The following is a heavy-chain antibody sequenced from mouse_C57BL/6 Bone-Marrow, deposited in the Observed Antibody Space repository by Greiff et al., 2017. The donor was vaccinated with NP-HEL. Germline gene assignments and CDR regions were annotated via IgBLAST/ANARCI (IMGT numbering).Heavy chain of an antibody. J-gene: IGHJ1*03. D-gene: IGHD1-1*01. CDR2: IHPNSGST. V-gene: IGHV1-64*01. CDR1: GYTFTSYW. CDR3: ARSYYYGSSPYFDV. Sequence: QVQLKQPGAELVKPGASVKLSCKASGYTFTSYWMHWVKQRPGQGLEWIGMIHPNSGSTNYNEKFKSKATLTVDKSSSTAYMQLNSLTSEDSAVYYCARSYYYGSSPYFDVWGTGTTVTVSS.